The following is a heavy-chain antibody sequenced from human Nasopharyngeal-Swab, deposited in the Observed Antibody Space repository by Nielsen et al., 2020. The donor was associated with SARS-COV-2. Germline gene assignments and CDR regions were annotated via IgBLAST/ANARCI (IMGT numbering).Heavy chain of an antibody. CDR1: GFSLSTSGMC. V-gene: IGHV2-70*01. J-gene: IGHJ6*02. Sequence: GPTLVKPTQTLTLTCTFSGFSLSTSGMCVSWIRQPPGKALEWLALIDWDDDKYYSTSLKTRLIISKDTSKNQVVLTMTNMDPVDTATYYCARIQAMITFGGANYYGMDVWGQGTTVTVSS. D-gene: IGHD3-16*01. CDR2: IDWDDDK. CDR3: ARIQAMITFGGANYYGMDV.